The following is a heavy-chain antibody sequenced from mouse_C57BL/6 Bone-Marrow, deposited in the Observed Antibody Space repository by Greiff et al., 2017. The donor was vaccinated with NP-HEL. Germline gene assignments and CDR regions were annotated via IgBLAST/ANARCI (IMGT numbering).Heavy chain of an antibody. J-gene: IGHJ1*03. CDR1: GFTFSDYY. CDR3: ARDNYYGSHWYFDV. V-gene: IGHV5-16*01. Sequence: EVKLVESEGGLVQPGSSMKLSCTASGFTFSDYYMAWVRQVPEKGLEWVANINYDGSSTYYLDSLKSRFIISRDNAKNILYLQMSSLKSEDTATYYCARDNYYGSHWYFDVWGTGTTVTVSS. D-gene: IGHD1-1*01. CDR2: INYDGSST.